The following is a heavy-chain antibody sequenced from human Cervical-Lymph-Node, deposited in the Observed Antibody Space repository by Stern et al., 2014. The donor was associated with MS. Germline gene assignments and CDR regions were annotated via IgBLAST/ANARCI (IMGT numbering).Heavy chain of an antibody. CDR1: GYTFINYD. D-gene: IGHD3-16*01. CDR3: VRGGLSYGYGLDA. Sequence: QDQLVQSGSQVRKPGASVKVSCQASGYTFINYDIFWVRQATGQGLEWMGWMNSNNANTGHAQKFQGRVTMTRNTSISTAYMELSGLRSDDTAVYYCVRGGLSYGYGLDAWGQGTAVIVSS. V-gene: IGHV1-8*01. J-gene: IGHJ6*02. CDR2: MNSNNANT.